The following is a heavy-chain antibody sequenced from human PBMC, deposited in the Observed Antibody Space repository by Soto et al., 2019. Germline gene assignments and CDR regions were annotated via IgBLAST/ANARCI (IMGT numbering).Heavy chain of an antibody. V-gene: IGHV4-39*01. J-gene: IGHJ4*02. CDR3: ARARYGYNAYYFDY. Sequence: PSDALSLTCTVSGGSISSSSYYWGGILHPPGKGLEWIGSIYYSGSTYYNPSLKSRVTISVDTSKNQFSLKLSSVTAADTAVYYCARARYGYNAYYFDYWGQGTLVTVSS. CDR1: GGSISSSSYY. CDR2: IYYSGST. D-gene: IGHD5-18*01.